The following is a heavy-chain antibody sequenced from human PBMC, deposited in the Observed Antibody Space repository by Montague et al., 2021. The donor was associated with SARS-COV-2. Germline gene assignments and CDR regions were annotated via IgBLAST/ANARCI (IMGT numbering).Heavy chain of an antibody. J-gene: IGHJ4*02. CDR3: AKEVGESPSFDY. CDR1: GFTFDDYA. D-gene: IGHD2-15*01. V-gene: IGHV3-9*01. Sequence: SLRLSCAASGFTFDDYAMHWVRQAPGKGLEWVSGISWNSGSTGYADSVKGRFTISRDNAKNSLYLQANSLRAEDTALYYCAKEVGESPSFDYWGQGTLVTVSS. CDR2: ISWNSGST.